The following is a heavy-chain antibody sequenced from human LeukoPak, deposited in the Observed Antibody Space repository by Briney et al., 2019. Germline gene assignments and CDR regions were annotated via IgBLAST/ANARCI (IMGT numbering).Heavy chain of an antibody. J-gene: IGHJ3*02. D-gene: IGHD4-17*01. CDR1: GGSISSSSYY. V-gene: IGHV4-39*01. CDR3: ARLSTVTTLHAFDI. Sequence: PSETLSLTCTVSGGSISSSSYYWAWIRQPPGKGLEWIGSIYYSGSTYYNPSLKSRVTISVDTSKNQFSLKLSSVTAADTAVYYCARLSTVTTLHAFDIWGQGTMVTVSS. CDR2: IYYSGST.